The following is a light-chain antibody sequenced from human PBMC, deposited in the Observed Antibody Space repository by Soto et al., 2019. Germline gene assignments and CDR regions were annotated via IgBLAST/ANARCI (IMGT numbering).Light chain of an antibody. CDR1: QSISSW. V-gene: IGKV1-5*03. CDR3: QQYNSYPRT. J-gene: IGKJ1*01. Sequence: DIQMTQSPSTLSASVGDRVTITCRASQSISSWLAWYQQKPGKAPKLLIYEASSLESAGPSRFSGSGSGTEFTLTISSLQPDDFATYYCQQYNSYPRTFGQGTKVEIK. CDR2: EAS.